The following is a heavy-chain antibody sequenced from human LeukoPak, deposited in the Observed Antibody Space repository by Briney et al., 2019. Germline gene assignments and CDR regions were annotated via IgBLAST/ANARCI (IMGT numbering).Heavy chain of an antibody. J-gene: IGHJ4*02. CDR3: AKAESWYPYGSGSPPGY. V-gene: IGHV3-23*01. Sequence: GASLRLSCAASGFTFSSYAMSWVRQAPGKGLEWVSAVSGSGGSTYYADSVKGRFTISRDNSKNTLYLQMNSLRAEDTAVYYCAKAESWYPYGSGSPPGYWGQGTLVTVSS. CDR2: VSGSGGST. CDR1: GFTFSSYA. D-gene: IGHD3-10*01.